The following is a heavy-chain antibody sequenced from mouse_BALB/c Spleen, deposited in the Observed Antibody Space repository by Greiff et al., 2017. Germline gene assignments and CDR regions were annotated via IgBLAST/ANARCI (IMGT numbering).Heavy chain of an antibody. V-gene: IGHV14-3*02. Sequence: VQLKESGAELVKPGASVKLSCTASGFNIKDTYMHWVKQRPEQGLEWIGRIDPANGNTKYDPKFQGKATITADTSSNTAYLQLSSLTSEDTAVYYCARGDYGEYFDYWGQGTTLTVSS. CDR2: IDPANGNT. D-gene: IGHD2-4*01. J-gene: IGHJ2*01. CDR3: ARGDYGEYFDY. CDR1: GFNIKDTY.